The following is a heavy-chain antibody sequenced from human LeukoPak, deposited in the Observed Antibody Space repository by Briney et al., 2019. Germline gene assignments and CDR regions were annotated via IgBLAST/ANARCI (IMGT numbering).Heavy chain of an antibody. CDR2: VKYDGSTT. D-gene: IGHD3/OR15-3a*01. Sequence: GGSLRLSCAASGFTFSAYWMHWVRQAPGKGLVWVSRVKYDGSTTAYADSAKGRFTISRDNTRNILYLEMNSLRVEDTAVYYCARDLNWLLFDYWGQGALVTVSS. V-gene: IGHV3-74*01. CDR1: GFTFSAYW. J-gene: IGHJ4*02. CDR3: ARDLNWLLFDY.